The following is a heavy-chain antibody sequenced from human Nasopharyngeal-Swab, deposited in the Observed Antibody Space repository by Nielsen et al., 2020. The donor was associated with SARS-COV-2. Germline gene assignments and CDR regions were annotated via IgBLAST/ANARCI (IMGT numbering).Heavy chain of an antibody. J-gene: IGHJ2*01. CDR2: INTNTGNP. CDR3: ARDFTQGITIFGVVHDWYFDL. Sequence: WVRQAPGQGLEWMGWINTNTGNPTYAQGFTGRFVFSLDTSGSTAYLQISSLKAEDTAVYYCARDFTQGITIFGVVHDWYFDLWGRDTLVTVSS. V-gene: IGHV7-4-1*02. D-gene: IGHD3-3*01.